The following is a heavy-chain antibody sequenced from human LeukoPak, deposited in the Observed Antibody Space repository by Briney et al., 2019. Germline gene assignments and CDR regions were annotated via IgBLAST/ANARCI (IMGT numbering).Heavy chain of an antibody. J-gene: IGHJ3*02. CDR1: GYIFSIYG. V-gene: IGHV1-18*01. D-gene: IGHD1-1*01. CDR2: ISAYNGNT. CDR3: ARVGAGTTDAFDI. Sequence: ASVKVSCKVSGYIFSIYGISWVRQAPGQGLEGMGWISAYNGNTNYAQKLQGRVTMTTDTSTSTAYMELRSLRSDDTAVYYCARVGAGTTDAFDIWGQGTMVTVSS.